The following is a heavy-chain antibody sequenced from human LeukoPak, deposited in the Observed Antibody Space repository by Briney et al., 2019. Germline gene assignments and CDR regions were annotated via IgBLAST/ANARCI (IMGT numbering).Heavy chain of an antibody. CDR3: ATTTADDDY. CDR2: IYCPAST. D-gene: IGHD1-1*01. V-gene: IGHV4-39*01. CDR1: GGSISSSSYY. Sequence: SSETLSLTCTVSGGSISSSSYYWGWTRQPPGKGLEWIGSIYCPASTYYKSSLKSRLTISIASSRNQFYLKLRSVTAADTAVYYCATTTADDDYWGQGILVTVSS. J-gene: IGHJ4*02.